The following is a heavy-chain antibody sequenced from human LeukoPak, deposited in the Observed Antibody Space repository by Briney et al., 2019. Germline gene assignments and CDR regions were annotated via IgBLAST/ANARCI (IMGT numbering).Heavy chain of an antibody. CDR3: ARHVEIAVAGPIDY. Sequence: SETLSLTCTVSGGSISSSRDYWGWLRQPPGKGLEWIGSIYYSGSTYYNPSLKSRVTISVDTSKNQFSLKLSSVTAADTAVYYCARHVEIAVAGPIDYWGQGTLVTVSS. CDR1: GGSISSSRDY. D-gene: IGHD6-19*01. J-gene: IGHJ4*02. V-gene: IGHV4-39*01. CDR2: IYYSGST.